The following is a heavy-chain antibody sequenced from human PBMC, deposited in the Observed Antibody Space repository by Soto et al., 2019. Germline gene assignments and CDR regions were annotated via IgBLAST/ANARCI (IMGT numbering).Heavy chain of an antibody. CDR3: ATLTPIAVAGTSQDY. CDR1: GYTLTELS. J-gene: IGHJ4*02. CDR2: FDPEDGET. Sequence: QVQLVQSGAEVKKPGASVKVSCKVSGYTLTELSMHWVRQAPGKGLEWMGGFDPEDGETIYAQKFQGRVTMTEDTSKDQAHMELSSLRSEDTAVYYCATLTPIAVAGTSQDYWGQGTLVTVSS. D-gene: IGHD6-19*01. V-gene: IGHV1-24*01.